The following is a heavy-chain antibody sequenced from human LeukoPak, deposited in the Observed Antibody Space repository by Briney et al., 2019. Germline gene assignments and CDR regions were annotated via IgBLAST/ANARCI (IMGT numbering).Heavy chain of an antibody. CDR3: ERGPIFGVVIIKDWFDP. Sequence: ASVKVSCKASGYTFTGYYMHWVRQAPGQGLEWMGWINPNSGGTNYAQKFQGRVTMTRDTSISTAYMELSRLRSDDTAVYYCERGPIFGVVIIKDWFDPWGQGTLVTVSS. J-gene: IGHJ5*02. D-gene: IGHD3-3*01. V-gene: IGHV1-2*02. CDR2: INPNSGGT. CDR1: GYTFTGYY.